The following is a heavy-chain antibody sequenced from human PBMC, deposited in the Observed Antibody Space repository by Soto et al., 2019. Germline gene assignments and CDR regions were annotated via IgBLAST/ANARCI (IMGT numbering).Heavy chain of an antibody. CDR2: INHSGGT. CDR1: GGSFSGYY. Sequence: PSETLSLTCAVYGGSFSGYYWSWIRQPPVKGLEWIGEINHSGGTNYNPSLKSRVTISVDTSKNQFSLKLSSVTAADTAVFYCARLRWEQPWVFECWGQGTLVTVSS. CDR3: ARLRWEQPWVFEC. V-gene: IGHV4-34*01. J-gene: IGHJ4*02. D-gene: IGHD1-26*01.